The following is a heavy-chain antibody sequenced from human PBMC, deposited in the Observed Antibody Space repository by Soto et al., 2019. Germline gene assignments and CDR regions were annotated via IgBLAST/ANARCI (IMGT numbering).Heavy chain of an antibody. J-gene: IGHJ4*02. CDR2: INAGNGNT. CDR3: AKTLWFGEPYYFDY. D-gene: IGHD3-10*01. CDR1: GYTFTGYY. V-gene: IGHV1-3*01. Sequence: GASVKVSCKASGYTFTGYYMHWVRQAPGQRLEWMGWINAGNGNTKYSQKFQGRVTITRDTSASTAYMELSSLRSEDTAVYYCAKTLWFGEPYYFDYWGQGTLVTVSS.